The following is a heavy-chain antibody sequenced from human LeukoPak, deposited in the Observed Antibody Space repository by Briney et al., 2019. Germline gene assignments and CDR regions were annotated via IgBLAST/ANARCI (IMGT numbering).Heavy chain of an antibody. CDR1: GDSISSGGYS. Sequence: SETLSLTCAVSGDSISSGGYSWSWIRQPPGKGLEWIGYIYYSGSTYYNPSLKSRVTISVDTSKNQFSLKLSSVTAADTAVYHCARDSVYSGSSLDYWGQGALVTVSS. CDR3: ARDSVYSGSSLDY. CDR2: IYYSGST. D-gene: IGHD1-26*01. V-gene: IGHV4-30-4*07. J-gene: IGHJ4*02.